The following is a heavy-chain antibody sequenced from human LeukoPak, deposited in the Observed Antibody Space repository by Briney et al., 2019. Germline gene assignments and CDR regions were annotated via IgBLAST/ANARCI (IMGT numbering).Heavy chain of an antibody. CDR2: INPNSGGT. CDR1: GYTFTGYY. V-gene: IGHV1-2*02. J-gene: IGHJ6*03. Sequence: GASVKVSCKASGYTFTGYYMHWVRQAPGQGLEWMGWINPNSGGTNYAQKFQGRVTMTRDTSISTAYMELSRLRSDDTAVYYCARGYSQKPDYYYYMDVWGKGTTVTVSS. D-gene: IGHD6-13*01. CDR3: ARGYSQKPDYYYYMDV.